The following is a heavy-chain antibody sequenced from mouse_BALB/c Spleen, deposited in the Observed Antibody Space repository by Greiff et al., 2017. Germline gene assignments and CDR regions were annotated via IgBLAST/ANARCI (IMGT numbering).Heavy chain of an antibody. CDR1: GFTFSSYT. CDR2: ISNGGGST. Sequence: EVKVVESGGGLVQPGGSLKLSCAASGFTFSSYTMSWVRQTPEKRLEWVAYISNGGGSTYYPDTVKGRFTISRDNAKNTLYLQMSSLKSEDTAMYYCARHYGNYGDWYFDVWGAGTTVTVSS. D-gene: IGHD2-1*01. J-gene: IGHJ1*01. CDR3: ARHYGNYGDWYFDV. V-gene: IGHV5-12-2*01.